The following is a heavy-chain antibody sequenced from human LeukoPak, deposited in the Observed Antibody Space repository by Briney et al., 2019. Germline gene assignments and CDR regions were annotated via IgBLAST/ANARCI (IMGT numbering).Heavy chain of an antibody. V-gene: IGHV3-48*03. J-gene: IGHJ4*02. Sequence: QPGGSLRLSCAASGFTFSSYEMNWVRQAPGKGLEGVSYISSSGSVIYYADSVKGRFTTSRDNAKNSLNLQMNSLRAEDTAVYYCARNLWFGEKRGLDYWGQGTLVTVSS. CDR1: GFTFSSYE. CDR3: ARNLWFGEKRGLDY. D-gene: IGHD3-10*01. CDR2: ISSSGSVI.